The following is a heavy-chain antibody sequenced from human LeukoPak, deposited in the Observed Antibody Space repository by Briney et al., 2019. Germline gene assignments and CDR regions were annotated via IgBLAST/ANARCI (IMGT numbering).Heavy chain of an antibody. CDR2: ISWNSGSI. Sequence: GRSLRLSCAASGFTFDDYAMHWVRQAPGKGLEWVSGISWNSGSIGYADSVKGRFTISRDNAKNSLYLQMNSLRADDTAMYYCVRGGYGPDYWGQGTLVTVSS. D-gene: IGHD5-12*01. J-gene: IGHJ4*02. CDR1: GFTFDDYA. V-gene: IGHV3-9*01. CDR3: VRGGYGPDY.